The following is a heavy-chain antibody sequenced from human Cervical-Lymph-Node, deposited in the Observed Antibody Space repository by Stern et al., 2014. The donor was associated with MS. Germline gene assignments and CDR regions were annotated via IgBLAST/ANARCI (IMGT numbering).Heavy chain of an antibody. CDR1: GYTFTRYG. D-gene: IGHD4-23*01. CDR3: ARANYGGNFFDY. CDR2: ISAYNGNT. Sequence: VQLGQSGAEVKKPEASVKGSCKASGYTFTRYGISWVRKTTGQGLEWLGWISAYNGNTNYAQKIQGRVTRTPDTSTSTAYMELRSLRSDDTAVYYCARANYGGNFFDYWGQGTLVTVSS. J-gene: IGHJ4*02. V-gene: IGHV1-18*01.